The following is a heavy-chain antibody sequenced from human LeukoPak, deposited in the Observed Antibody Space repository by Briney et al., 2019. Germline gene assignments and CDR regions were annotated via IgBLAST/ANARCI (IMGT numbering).Heavy chain of an antibody. CDR3: ARGGKTIFGVAYWFDP. D-gene: IGHD3-3*01. CDR1: GYTFTSYG. V-gene: IGHV1-18*01. CDR2: ISAYNGNT. Sequence: ASVKVSCKASGYTFTSYGISWVRQAPRQGLEWMGWISAYNGNTNYAQKLQGRVTMTTDTSTSTAYMELRSLRSDDTAVYYCARGGKTIFGVAYWFDPWGQGTLVTVSS. J-gene: IGHJ5*02.